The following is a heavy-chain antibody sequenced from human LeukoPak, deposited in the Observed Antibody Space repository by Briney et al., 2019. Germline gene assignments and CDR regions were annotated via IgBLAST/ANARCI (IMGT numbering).Heavy chain of an antibody. CDR2: IYYSGST. Sequence: SETLSLTCTVSGGSISSSSYYWGWIRQPPGKGLEWIGSIYYSGSTYYNPSLKSRVTISVDTSKNQFSLKLTSVTAADTAVYYCARAVNYDTSDYRDYWGQGTLVTVSS. CDR3: ARAVNYDTSDYRDY. V-gene: IGHV4-39*07. D-gene: IGHD3-22*01. J-gene: IGHJ4*02. CDR1: GGSISSSSYY.